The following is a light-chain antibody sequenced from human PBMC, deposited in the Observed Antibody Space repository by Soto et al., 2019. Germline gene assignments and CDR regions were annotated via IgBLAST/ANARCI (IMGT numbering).Light chain of an antibody. CDR2: GAS. Sequence: EIVLTQSPGTLSLSPWERATLSCRASQSVSSSYLAWYQQKPGQAPRLLIYGASSRATGIPDRLSGSGSGTDFTLTISRLEPEDFAVYYCQQYGSSPPITFGQGTRLEIK. CDR1: QSVSSSY. CDR3: QQYGSSPPIT. J-gene: IGKJ5*01. V-gene: IGKV3-20*01.